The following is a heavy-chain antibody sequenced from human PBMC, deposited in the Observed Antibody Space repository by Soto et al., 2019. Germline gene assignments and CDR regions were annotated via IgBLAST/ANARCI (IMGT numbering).Heavy chain of an antibody. Sequence: PCGSLRLSCAASGFSFSDYAMSWVRQAPGKGLEWVSDISDSGGGTHYADSVKGRFTISRDNSKNTLYMQMNSLRAEDTAFYYCSTRDFLTGSKYFFDSWGQGILVTV. D-gene: IGHD3-9*01. CDR3: STRDFLTGSKYFFDS. CDR1: GFSFSDYA. J-gene: IGHJ4*02. V-gene: IGHV3-23*01. CDR2: ISDSGGGT.